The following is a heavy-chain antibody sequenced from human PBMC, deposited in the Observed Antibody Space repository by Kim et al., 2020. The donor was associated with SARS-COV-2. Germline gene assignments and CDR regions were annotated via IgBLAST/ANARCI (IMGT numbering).Heavy chain of an antibody. V-gene: IGHV3-23*01. D-gene: IGHD2-15*01. Sequence: GRFTISRDKSKNTLYLQMNSQRAEDTAVYYCAKDSGYCSGGSCPNRGPDYWGQGTLVTVSS. J-gene: IGHJ4*02. CDR3: AKDSGYCSGGSCPNRGPDY.